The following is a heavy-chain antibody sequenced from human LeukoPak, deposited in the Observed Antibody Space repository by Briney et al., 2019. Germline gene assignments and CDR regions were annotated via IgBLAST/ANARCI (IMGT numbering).Heavy chain of an antibody. CDR1: GFTFSTYW. V-gene: IGHV3-23*01. CDR2: ISGSGGST. J-gene: IGHJ4*02. CDR3: ATEKAYSSSSSELNKKFDY. D-gene: IGHD6-6*01. Sequence: GGSLRLSCAASGFTFSTYWMSWVRQAPGKGLEWVSAISGSGGSTYYADSVKGLFTISRDNSKNTLYLQMNSLRAEDTAVYYCATEKAYSSSSSELNKKFDYWGQGTLVIVSS.